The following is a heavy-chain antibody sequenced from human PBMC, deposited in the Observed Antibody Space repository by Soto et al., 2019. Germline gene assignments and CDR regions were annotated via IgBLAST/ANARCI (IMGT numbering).Heavy chain of an antibody. CDR2: IKSKTDGGTT. J-gene: IGHJ4*02. CDR3: TTDATYYYGSGSYDLDY. Sequence: EVQLVESGGGLVKPGGSLRLSCAASGFTFSNAWMSWVRQAPGKGLEWVGRIKSKTDGGTTDYAAPVKGRFTISRDDSKNTLYLKMNSLKTEDTAVYYCTTDATYYYGSGSYDLDYSGQGTLVTVSS. CDR1: GFTFSNAW. D-gene: IGHD3-10*01. V-gene: IGHV3-15*01.